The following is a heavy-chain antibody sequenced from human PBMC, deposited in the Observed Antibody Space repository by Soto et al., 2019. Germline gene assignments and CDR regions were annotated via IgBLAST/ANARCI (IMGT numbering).Heavy chain of an antibody. D-gene: IGHD3-16*02. Sequence: PSETLSLTCSVSGASIRSYYWHWIRQPPGKGLEWIGRIFPNGNTDYSPSLKSRVTISVDTSKNQFSLKLSSVTAADTAVYYCAREKGSAFTFGGVIEYGMDVWGQGTTVTVSS. CDR1: GASIRSYY. CDR3: AREKGSAFTFGGVIEYGMDV. CDR2: IFPNGNT. J-gene: IGHJ6*02. V-gene: IGHV4-4*08.